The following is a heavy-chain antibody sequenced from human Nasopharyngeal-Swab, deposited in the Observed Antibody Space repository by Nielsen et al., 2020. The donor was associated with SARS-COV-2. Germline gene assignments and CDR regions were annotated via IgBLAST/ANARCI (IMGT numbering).Heavy chain of an antibody. Sequence: SETLSLTCALSGGSLSGYYWTWIRQPPGKGLEWIGEVEQSGFTKYNPSLKSRVSISLDTSKNQVSLKVSSVTAADTAVYYCARTFCTTSSCSYYFDAWGQGNLVTVSS. V-gene: IGHV4-34*01. CDR1: GGSLSGYY. D-gene: IGHD2-2*01. J-gene: IGHJ4*02. CDR2: VEQSGFT. CDR3: ARTFCTTSSCSYYFDA.